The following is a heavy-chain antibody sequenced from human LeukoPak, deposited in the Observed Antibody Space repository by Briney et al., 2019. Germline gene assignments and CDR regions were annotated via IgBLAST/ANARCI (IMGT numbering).Heavy chain of an antibody. CDR1: GGSISSYY. Sequence: ASETLSLTCTVSGGSISSYYWSWIRQPPGKGLEWIGNIYNSGSINYNPSLKSRVTISVDTSKNQFSLKLRSVTAADTAVYYCARVREGSSWSTFDYWGQGTLVTVSS. V-gene: IGHV4-59*01. CDR2: IYNSGSI. D-gene: IGHD6-13*01. J-gene: IGHJ4*02. CDR3: ARVREGSSWSTFDY.